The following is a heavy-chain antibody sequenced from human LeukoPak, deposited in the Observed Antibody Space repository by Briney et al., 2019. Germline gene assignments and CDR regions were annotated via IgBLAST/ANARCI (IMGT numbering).Heavy chain of an antibody. Sequence: PSETLSLTCTVSGGSISDYFWSWIRQPPGKGLEWIGYIYFSGSTNYDPSLKSRVTISVDTSKNQFSLRLSSVTAADTAVYHCARGGDGNNYIDYWGQGTLVTVSS. CDR2: IYFSGST. V-gene: IGHV4-59*01. D-gene: IGHD5-24*01. CDR1: GGSISDYF. J-gene: IGHJ4*02. CDR3: ARGGDGNNYIDY.